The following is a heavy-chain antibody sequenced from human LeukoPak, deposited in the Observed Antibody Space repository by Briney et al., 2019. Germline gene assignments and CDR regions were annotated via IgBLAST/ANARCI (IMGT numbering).Heavy chain of an antibody. J-gene: IGHJ4*02. V-gene: IGHV3-23*01. Sequence: GGSLRLSCAASGFTFSNCAMSWVRQAPGKELEWVSTIGGSGGSTYYADSVKGRLTISRDNSKNTLYLQMNSLRAEDTAVYYCAKDPFLGYSYGIDYWGQGTLVTVSS. CDR1: GFTFSNCA. CDR2: IGGSGGST. CDR3: AKDPFLGYSYGIDY. D-gene: IGHD5-18*01.